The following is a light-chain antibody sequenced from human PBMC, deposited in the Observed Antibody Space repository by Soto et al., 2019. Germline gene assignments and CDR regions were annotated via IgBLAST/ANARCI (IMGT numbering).Light chain of an antibody. J-gene: IGKJ1*01. CDR2: SAS. Sequence: EIVLTQSPGTLSLSPGERATLSCRASQSVSSTSLAWYQQKPGQAPRLLIYSASGRATGIPDRFSGSGSGTYFTLTISRLEPEDFAVYYCQLYGRTFGQGTKVEIK. CDR3: QLYGRT. CDR1: QSVSSTS. V-gene: IGKV3-20*01.